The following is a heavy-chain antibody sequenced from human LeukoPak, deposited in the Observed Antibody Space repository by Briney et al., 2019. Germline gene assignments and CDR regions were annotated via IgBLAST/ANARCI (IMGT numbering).Heavy chain of an antibody. J-gene: IGHJ4*02. CDR3: ALEVGAHRPSDY. CDR1: GFTFSSCG. D-gene: IGHD2-2*01. Sequence: GGSLRLSCAASGFTFSSCGMNWVRQAPGKGLEGVSYISSSSSTIYYADSVKGRFTISRDNAKNSLYLQMNSLRAEDTAVYYCALEVGAHRPSDYWGQGTLVTVSS. CDR2: ISSSSSTI. V-gene: IGHV3-48*01.